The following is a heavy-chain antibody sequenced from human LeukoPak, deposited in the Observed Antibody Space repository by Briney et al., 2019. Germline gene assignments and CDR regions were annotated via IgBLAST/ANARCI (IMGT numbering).Heavy chain of an antibody. J-gene: IGHJ4*02. CDR2: NYHSGST. CDR1: GGSISSGGYS. Sequence: SETLSLTCAASGGSISSGGYSWSRIRQPPGKGLEWIGYNYHSGSTYYNPSLKSRVIISVDTSKNQFSLKLSSVTAADTAVYYCARGYSSSWPNAFDYWGQGTLVTVSS. CDR3: ARGYSSSWPNAFDY. D-gene: IGHD6-13*01. V-gene: IGHV4-30-2*01.